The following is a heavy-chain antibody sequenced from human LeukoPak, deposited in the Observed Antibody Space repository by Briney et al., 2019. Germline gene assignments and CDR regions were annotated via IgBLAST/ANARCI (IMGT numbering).Heavy chain of an antibody. V-gene: IGHV4-34*01. Sequence: PSETLSLTCAVYGGSFSGYYWSWIRQPPGKGLEWIGEINHSGSTNYNPSLKSRVTISVDTSKNQFSLKLSSVTAADTAVYYCARVITRELSYFDYWGQGTLVTVSS. J-gene: IGHJ4*02. CDR2: INHSGST. CDR1: GGSFSGYY. CDR3: ARVITRELSYFDY. D-gene: IGHD1-26*01.